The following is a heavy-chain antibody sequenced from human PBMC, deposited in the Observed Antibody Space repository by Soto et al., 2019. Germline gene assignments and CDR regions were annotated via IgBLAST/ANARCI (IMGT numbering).Heavy chain of an antibody. Sequence: SETLSVTCAVYGVLYIDYYWSWIRQAPWKGLEWIGDIHHSGTTNYNPSLKSRVAVTLGTSENQFSLNLSSVTAADTAVYYCARDQPYYDFWSGYYQSPYYYGMDVWGQGTTVT. V-gene: IGHV4-34*01. CDR1: GVLYIDYY. CDR2: IHHSGTT. D-gene: IGHD3-3*01. J-gene: IGHJ6*02. CDR3: ARDQPYYDFWSGYYQSPYYYGMDV.